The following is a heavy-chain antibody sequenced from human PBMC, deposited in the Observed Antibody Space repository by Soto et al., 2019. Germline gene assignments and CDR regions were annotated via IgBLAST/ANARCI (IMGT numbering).Heavy chain of an antibody. V-gene: IGHV1-3*01. CDR2: INAGNGKT. CDR1: GYSFTSYV. CDR3: ARDQCSGGSCYRPNFDH. J-gene: IGHJ4*02. D-gene: IGHD2-15*01. Sequence: ASVKVSCKASGYSFTSYVMHWVRQAPGQRLEWVGWINAGNGKTKYPQKFQGRVTITRDTFASTAYLELSSLRSEDTAVYHCARDQCSGGSCYRPNFDHWGQGTLVTVSS.